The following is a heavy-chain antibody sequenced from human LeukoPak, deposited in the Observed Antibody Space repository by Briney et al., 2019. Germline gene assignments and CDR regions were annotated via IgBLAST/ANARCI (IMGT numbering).Heavy chain of an antibody. CDR1: GFTFSSCS. V-gene: IGHV3-21*01. Sequence: GGSLRLSCAASGFTFSSCSMNWVRQAPGKGLEWVSSISSSSSYIYYADSVKGRFAISRDNAKNSLYLQMNSLRAEDTAVYYCARGGLYYYYYYMDVWGKGTTVTISS. CDR3: ARGGLYYYYYYMDV. CDR2: ISSSSSYI. J-gene: IGHJ6*03. D-gene: IGHD3-16*01.